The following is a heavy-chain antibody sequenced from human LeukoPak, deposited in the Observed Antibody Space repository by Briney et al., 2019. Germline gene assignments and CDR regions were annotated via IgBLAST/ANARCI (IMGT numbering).Heavy chain of an antibody. CDR2: IYSGGST. Sequence: GGSLRLSCAASGFTVSSNYMSWVRQAPGKGLEWVSVIYSGGSTYYADSVKGRFTISRDNSKNTLYLQMNSLRAEDTAVYYCAREGRDGYRPFDYWGQGTLVTVSS. V-gene: IGHV3-66*01. J-gene: IGHJ4*02. CDR1: GFTVSSNY. D-gene: IGHD5-24*01. CDR3: AREGRDGYRPFDY.